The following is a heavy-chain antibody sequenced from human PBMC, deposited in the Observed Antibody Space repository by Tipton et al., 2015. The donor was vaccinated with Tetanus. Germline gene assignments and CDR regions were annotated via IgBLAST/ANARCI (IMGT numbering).Heavy chain of an antibody. CDR2: IYISGST. D-gene: IGHD3-22*01. CDR1: GGSLSSRY. V-gene: IGHV4-4*07. CDR3: ARDLSGFLFDAFDL. J-gene: IGHJ3*01. Sequence: TLSLTCNVSGGSLSSRYWSWIRQTAGKRLEWIGRIYISGSTDYNPSHKTRVSMSVGTSKNQFSLKLSSVTASDTAVYYCARDLSGFLFDAFDLWGQGIMVTVSS.